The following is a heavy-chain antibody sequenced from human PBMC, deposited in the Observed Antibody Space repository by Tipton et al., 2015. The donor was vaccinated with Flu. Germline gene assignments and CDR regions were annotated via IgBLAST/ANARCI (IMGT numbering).Heavy chain of an antibody. CDR3: VKDLSYASSGEYDI. V-gene: IGHV3-9*01. Sequence: VQLVQSGGGLVQPGRSLRLSCTASGFTFANYAMHWVRLAPGKGLEWVSGINWISENIDYADSVKGRFTISKDNAKNSLYLQMNRLRAEDTALYYCVKDLSYASSGEYDIWGQGALVTVSS. D-gene: IGHD3-22*01. J-gene: IGHJ1*01. CDR1: GFTFANYA. CDR2: INWISENI.